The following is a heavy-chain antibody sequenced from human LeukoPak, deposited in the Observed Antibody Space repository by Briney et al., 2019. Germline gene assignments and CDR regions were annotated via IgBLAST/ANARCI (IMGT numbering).Heavy chain of an antibody. CDR3: AGDNDSRDPPHFDY. CDR1: GGTFNSYA. CDR2: IIPIFGTT. D-gene: IGHD3-16*01. V-gene: IGHV1-69*06. Sequence: ASVKVSCKASGGTFNSYAISWVRQAPGQGLEWMGGIIPIFGTTNYARKFRGRVTLTADKSTRTAYMELSSLRSEDTAVYYCAGDNDSRDPPHFDYWGQGTLVTVSS. J-gene: IGHJ4*02.